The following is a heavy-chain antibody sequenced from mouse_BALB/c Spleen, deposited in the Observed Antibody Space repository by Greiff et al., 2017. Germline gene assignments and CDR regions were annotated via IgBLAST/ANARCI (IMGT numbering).Heavy chain of an antibody. Sequence: QVQLQQSGAELVKPGASVKLSCKASGYTFTSYWMHWVKQRPGQGLEWIGEINPSNGRTNYNEKFKSKATLTVDKSSSTAYMQLSSLTSEDSAVYYCARHYTKTGAMDYWGQGTSVTVSS. V-gene: IGHV1S81*02. CDR3: ARHYTKTGAMDY. CDR1: GYTFTSYW. CDR2: INPSNGRT. J-gene: IGHJ4*01. D-gene: IGHD2-12*01.